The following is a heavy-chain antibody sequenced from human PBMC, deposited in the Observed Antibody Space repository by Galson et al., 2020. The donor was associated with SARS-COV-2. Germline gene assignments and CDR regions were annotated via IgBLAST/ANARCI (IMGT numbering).Heavy chain of an antibody. CDR1: GFSLSNARMG. V-gene: IGHV2-26*01. Sequence: SGPTLVKHTETLTLTCTVSGFSLSNARMGVSWIRQPPGKALEWLAHIFSNDEKSYSTSLKSRLTISKDTSKSQVVLTMTNMDPVDTATYYCARMRYSSGWLYTAYYYFDYWGQGTLVTVSS. CDR2: IFSNDEK. D-gene: IGHD6-19*01. CDR3: ARMRYSSGWLYTAYYYFDY. J-gene: IGHJ4*02.